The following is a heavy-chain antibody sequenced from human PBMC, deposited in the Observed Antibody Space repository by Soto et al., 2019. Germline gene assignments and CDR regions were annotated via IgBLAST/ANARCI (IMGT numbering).Heavy chain of an antibody. D-gene: IGHD2-8*01. V-gene: IGHV4-31*03. Sequence: KPSETLSLTCSVSGGSISSGGFYWTWIRQHPGKGLEWIGFTYDSGSTYYNASLKSRVTISGDTSENQFSLKLSSVTAADTAVYYCARGTRPIGGNYYYGMDVWGQGTTVTVSS. CDR2: TYDSGST. CDR3: ARGTRPIGGNYYYGMDV. CDR1: GGSISSGGFY. J-gene: IGHJ6*02.